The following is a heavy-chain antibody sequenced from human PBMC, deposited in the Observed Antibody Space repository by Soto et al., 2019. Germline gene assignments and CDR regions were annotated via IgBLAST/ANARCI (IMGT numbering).Heavy chain of an antibody. CDR1: GFTFSSYG. CDR2: IWYDGSNK. J-gene: IGHJ4*02. D-gene: IGHD3-9*01. Sequence: GGSLRLSCAASGFTFSSYGMHWVRQAPGKGLEWVAVIWYDGSNKYYADASKGRFTISIDNSKNTLYLQMNSLRAEDTAVYYCAREYDILTGYYDYWGQGTLVTVSS. CDR3: AREYDILTGYYDY. V-gene: IGHV3-33*01.